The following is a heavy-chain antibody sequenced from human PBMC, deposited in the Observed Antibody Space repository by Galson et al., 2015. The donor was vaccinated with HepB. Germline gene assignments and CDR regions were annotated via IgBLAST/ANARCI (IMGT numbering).Heavy chain of an antibody. Sequence: SLRLSCAASGFTFSSYWMHWVRQAPGKGLVWVSRINSDGSSTSYADSVKGRFTISRDNSKNTLYLQMNSLRAEDTAVYYCAREGDYYDSSGYTYPRYYFDYCGQVTLVTVSS. V-gene: IGHV3-74*01. CDR2: INSDGSST. CDR1: GFTFSSYW. J-gene: IGHJ4*02. CDR3: AREGDYYDSSGYTYPRYYFDY. D-gene: IGHD3-22*01.